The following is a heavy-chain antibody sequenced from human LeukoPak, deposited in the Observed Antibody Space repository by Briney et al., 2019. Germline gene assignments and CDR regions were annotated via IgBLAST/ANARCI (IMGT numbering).Heavy chain of an antibody. D-gene: IGHD2-2*01. CDR2: IWYDGSNK. Sequence: GGSLRLSCAASGFTFSSYSMNWVRQAPGKGLEWVAVIWYDGSNKYYADSVKGRFTISRDNPKNTLYLQMNSLRAEDTAVYYCARDRKYQLLQYYFDYWGQGTLVTVSS. CDR1: GFTFSSYS. J-gene: IGHJ4*02. V-gene: IGHV3-33*08. CDR3: ARDRKYQLLQYYFDY.